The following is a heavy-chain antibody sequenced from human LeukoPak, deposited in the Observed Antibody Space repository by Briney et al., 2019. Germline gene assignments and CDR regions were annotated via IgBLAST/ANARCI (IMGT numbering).Heavy chain of an antibody. Sequence: LGESLKISCKGSGYSFTNYCISWVRQMPGKGLEWMGRIDPSDSYTSYSPSFQGHVTISADKSISTAYLQWSSLKASDTAMYYCARLDYDSSGYYYIYFQHWGQGTLVTVSS. V-gene: IGHV5-10-1*01. CDR1: GYSFTNYC. CDR2: IDPSDSYT. D-gene: IGHD3-22*01. CDR3: ARLDYDSSGYYYIYFQH. J-gene: IGHJ1*01.